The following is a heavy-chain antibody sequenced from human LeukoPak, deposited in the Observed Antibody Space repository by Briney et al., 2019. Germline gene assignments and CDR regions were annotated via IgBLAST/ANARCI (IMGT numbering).Heavy chain of an antibody. J-gene: IGHJ4*02. CDR2: ISGSGGGT. V-gene: IGHV3-23*01. CDR1: GFTFSSYA. CDR3: AKGSRSSGYSYFDY. Sequence: RGSLRLSCAASGFTFSSYAISWVRQAPGKGLEWVSAISGSGGGTYYADSVKGRFTISRDNSKNTLYLQMNSLRAEDTAVYYCAKGSRSSGYSYFDYWGQGTLVTVSS. D-gene: IGHD3-22*01.